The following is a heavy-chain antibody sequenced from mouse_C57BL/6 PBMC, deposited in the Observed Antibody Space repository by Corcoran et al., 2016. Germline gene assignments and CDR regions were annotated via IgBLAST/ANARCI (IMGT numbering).Heavy chain of an antibody. V-gene: IGHV8-12*01. D-gene: IGHD4-1*01. CDR2: IYWDDDK. CDR3: ARKLGLFDY. J-gene: IGHJ2*01. Sequence: QVTLKESGPGILQSSQTLSLTCSFSGFSLSTSGMGVSWIRQPSGKGLEWLAHIYWDDDKRYNPSLKSRITISKDTSRNQVFLKITSVDTADTATYYCARKLGLFDYWGQGTTLTVSS. CDR1: GFSLSTSGMG.